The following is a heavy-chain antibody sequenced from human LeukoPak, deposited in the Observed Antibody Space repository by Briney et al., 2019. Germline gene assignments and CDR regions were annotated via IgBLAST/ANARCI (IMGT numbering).Heavy chain of an antibody. CDR1: GYTFTCYY. D-gene: IGHD2-21*02. J-gene: IGHJ4*02. CDR2: INPNSGGT. CDR3: ARERLAVTDFDY. V-gene: IGHV1-2*06. Sequence: ASVKVSCKASGYTFTCYYMHWVRQAPGQGHGWMGRINPNSGGTNYAQKFQGRVTMTRDTSISTAYLELSRLRSDDTAVYYCARERLAVTDFDYWGQGTLVTVSS.